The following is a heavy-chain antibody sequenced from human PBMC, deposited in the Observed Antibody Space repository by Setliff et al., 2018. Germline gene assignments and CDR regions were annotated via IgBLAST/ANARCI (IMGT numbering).Heavy chain of an antibody. D-gene: IGHD3-3*01. J-gene: IGHJ6*03. CDR2: IYTSWST. Sequence: TLSLTCNVSGGSISSRTYYWSWIRQPAGKGLEWIGHIYTSWSTNYNPSLKSRVTMSVDATKNQFSLKLTSVTAADTAVYYCARVSGFLYVDVWGKGTTVTAP. CDR3: ARVSGFLYVDV. V-gene: IGHV4-61*09. CDR1: GGSISSRTYY.